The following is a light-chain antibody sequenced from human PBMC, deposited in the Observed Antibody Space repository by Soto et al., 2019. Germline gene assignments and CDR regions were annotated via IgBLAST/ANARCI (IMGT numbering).Light chain of an antibody. J-gene: IGKJ1*01. CDR1: QSISSW. CDR2: KAS. CDR3: QQYMSYSRT. V-gene: IGKV1-5*03. Sequence: DIQMTQSPSTLSASVGDRVNITCRASQSISSWLAWYQQKPGKAPKVLIYKASSLKSGVPSRFSGIESGTEFTLTISSLQPDDFATYYCQQYMSYSRTFGQGTKVDIK.